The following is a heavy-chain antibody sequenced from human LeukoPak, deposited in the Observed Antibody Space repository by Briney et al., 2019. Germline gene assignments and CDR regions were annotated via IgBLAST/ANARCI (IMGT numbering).Heavy chain of an antibody. CDR2: IYYSGST. CDR1: GGSISSYY. J-gene: IGHJ4*02. Sequence: ASETLSLTCTVSGGSISSYYWSWIRQPPGKGLEWIGYIYYSGSTNYNPSLKSRVTISVDTSKNQFSLKLSSVTAADTAVYYCASSSWYGKLDYWGQGTLVTVSS. CDR3: ASSSWYGKLDY. V-gene: IGHV4-59*08. D-gene: IGHD6-13*01.